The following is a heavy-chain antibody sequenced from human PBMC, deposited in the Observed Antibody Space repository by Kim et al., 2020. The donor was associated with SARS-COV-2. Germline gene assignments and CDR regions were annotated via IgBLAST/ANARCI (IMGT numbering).Heavy chain of an antibody. Sequence: SETLSLTCAVYGGSFSGYYWSWIRQPPGKGLEWIGEINHSGSTNYNPSLKSRVTISVDTSKNQFSLKLSSVTAADTAVYYCARGNRNSHDILPEDGMDVWGQGTTVTVSS. CDR2: INHSGST. CDR3: ARGNRNSHDILPEDGMDV. CDR1: GGSFSGYY. V-gene: IGHV4-34*01. J-gene: IGHJ6*02. D-gene: IGHD3-9*01.